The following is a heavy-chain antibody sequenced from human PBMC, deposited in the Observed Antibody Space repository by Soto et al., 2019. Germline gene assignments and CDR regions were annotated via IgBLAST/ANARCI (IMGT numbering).Heavy chain of an antibody. V-gene: IGHV3-43*01. CDR1: GFSFNDYT. J-gene: IGHJ4*02. CDR2: ISWDGGTT. D-gene: IGHD5-18*01. CDR3: AKGGREYSYGFFDY. Sequence: GGSLRLSCAASGFSFNDYTMHWVRQPPGKGLEWVSLISWDGGTTYYADSMKGRFTISRDNSKNSLYLQMNSLRSEDTAFYYCAKGGREYSYGFFDYWGQGALVTVSS.